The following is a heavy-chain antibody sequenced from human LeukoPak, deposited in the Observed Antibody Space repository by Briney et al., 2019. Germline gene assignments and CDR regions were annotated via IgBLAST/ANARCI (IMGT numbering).Heavy chain of an antibody. CDR3: ARDGKDCSGGSCYSVYFDY. CDR2: IYSGGST. CDR1: GFTVSSNY. V-gene: IGHV3-66*01. Sequence: GGSLRLSCAASGFTVSSNYMSWVRQAPGKGLEWVSVIYSGGSTYYADSVKGRFTISRDNSKNTLYLQMNSLRAEDTAVYYCARDGKDCSGGSCYSVYFDYWGQGTLVTVSS. D-gene: IGHD2-15*01. J-gene: IGHJ4*02.